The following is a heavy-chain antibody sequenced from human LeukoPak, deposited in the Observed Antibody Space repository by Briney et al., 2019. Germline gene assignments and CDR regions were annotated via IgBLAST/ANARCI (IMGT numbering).Heavy chain of an antibody. Sequence: PGGSLRLSCAASGFTFSSYSMNWVRQAPGKGLEWVSTIYSDGSTYYADSVKGRFIISRDNSKNTLYLQMYSLRAEDTAVYFCVGGEWLRSGLGYWGQGTLVTVSS. D-gene: IGHD5-12*01. CDR3: VGGEWLRSGLGY. CDR1: GFTFSSYS. J-gene: IGHJ4*02. CDR2: IYSDGST. V-gene: IGHV3-53*01.